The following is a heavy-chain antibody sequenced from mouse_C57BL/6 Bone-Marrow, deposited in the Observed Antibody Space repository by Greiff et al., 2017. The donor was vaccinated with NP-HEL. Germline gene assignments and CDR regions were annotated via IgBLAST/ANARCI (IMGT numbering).Heavy chain of an antibody. CDR2: IYPGDGDT. D-gene: IGHD3-3*01. Sequence: VQLQQSGPELVKPGASVKISCKASGYAFSSSWMNWVKQRPGKGLEWIGRIYPGDGDTNYNGKFKGKATLTADKSSSTAYMQLSSLTSEDSAVYFCARLGYYFYYWGQGTTLTVSS. V-gene: IGHV1-82*01. CDR1: GYAFSSSW. CDR3: ARLGYYFYY. J-gene: IGHJ2*01.